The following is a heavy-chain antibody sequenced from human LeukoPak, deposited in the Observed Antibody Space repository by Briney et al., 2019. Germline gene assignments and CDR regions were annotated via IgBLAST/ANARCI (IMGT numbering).Heavy chain of an antibody. J-gene: IGHJ5*02. Sequence: SVKVSCKASGGTFSNYAISWVRQAPGQGLEWMGGIIPIFGTANYAQKFQGRVTITTDESTSTAYMELSSPRSEDTAVYYCARGVDVDTAMVVRYNWFDPWGQGTLVTVSS. D-gene: IGHD5-18*01. CDR1: GGTFSNYA. CDR3: ARGVDVDTAMVVRYNWFDP. CDR2: IIPIFGTA. V-gene: IGHV1-69*05.